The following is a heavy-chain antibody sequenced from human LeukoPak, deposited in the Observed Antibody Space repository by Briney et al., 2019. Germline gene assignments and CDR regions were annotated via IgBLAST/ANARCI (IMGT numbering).Heavy chain of an antibody. J-gene: IGHJ6*02. V-gene: IGHV1-2*02. CDR1: GYTFTGYY. CDR3: ARGTTGTTSEPDYYGMDV. Sequence: ASVKVSCKASGYTFTGYYMPWVRQAPGQGLEWMGWINPNSGGTNYAQKFQGRVTMTRDTSISTAYMELSRLRSDDTAVYYCARGTTGTTSEPDYYGMDVWGQGTTVTASS. CDR2: INPNSGGT. D-gene: IGHD1-1*01.